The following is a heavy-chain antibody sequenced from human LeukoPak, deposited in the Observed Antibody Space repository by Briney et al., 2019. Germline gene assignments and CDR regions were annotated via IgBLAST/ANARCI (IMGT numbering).Heavy chain of an antibody. V-gene: IGHV3-7*01. J-gene: IGHJ4*02. CDR2: IKQDGSEK. CDR1: GFTFSSYW. CDR3: ASTMIVRY. D-gene: IGHD3-22*01. Sequence: GGSLRLACAASGFTFSSYWTSWVRQAPGKGLEWVANIKQDGSEKYYVDSVKGRFTISRDNAKNSLYLQMNSLRAEDTAVYYCASTMIVRYWGQGTLVTVSS.